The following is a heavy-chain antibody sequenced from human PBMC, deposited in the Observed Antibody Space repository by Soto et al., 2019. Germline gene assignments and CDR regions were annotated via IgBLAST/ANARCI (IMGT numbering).Heavy chain of an antibody. CDR2: ISGNGDRT. V-gene: IGHV3-23*01. CDR1: GFSFNNYA. Sequence: PGGSLRLSCAASGFSFNNYAMSWVRQAPGKGLEWVSDISGNGDRTYYADSVKGRFTISRDSSKSTLYLQMNSLRAEDTAVYYCQNDSYYDSTPYLYYYGMEVWGQGTTVTVS. J-gene: IGHJ6*02. D-gene: IGHD3-16*01. CDR3: QNDSYYDSTPYLYYYGMEV.